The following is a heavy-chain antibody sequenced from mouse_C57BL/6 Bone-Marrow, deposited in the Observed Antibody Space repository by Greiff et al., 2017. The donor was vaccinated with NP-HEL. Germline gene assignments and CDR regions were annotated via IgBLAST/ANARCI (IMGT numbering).Heavy chain of an antibody. CDR1: GFTFSSYA. V-gene: IGHV5-9-1*02. J-gene: IGHJ2*01. CDR3: TRDDTTVASFLDY. D-gene: IGHD1-1*01. CDR2: ISSGGDYI. Sequence: EVQVVESWEGLVKPGGSLKLSCAASGFTFSSYAMSWVRQTPEKRLEWVAYISSGGDYIYYADTVKGRFTISRDNARNTLYLQMSSLKSEDTAMYYCTRDDTTVASFLDYWGQGTTLTVSS.